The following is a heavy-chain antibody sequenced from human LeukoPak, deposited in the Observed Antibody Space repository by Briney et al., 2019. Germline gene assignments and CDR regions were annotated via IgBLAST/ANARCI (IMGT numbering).Heavy chain of an antibody. Sequence: ASVTVSCKASGYTFTRYDINWVRQATGQGLEWMGWINLKSGNTGHAQKFQGRVTMTEDTSTDTAYMELSSLRSEDTAVYYCAIRLGMEADYWGQGTLVTVSS. D-gene: IGHD7-27*01. CDR3: AIRLGMEADY. J-gene: IGHJ4*02. CDR2: INLKSGNT. V-gene: IGHV1-8*01. CDR1: GYTFTRYD.